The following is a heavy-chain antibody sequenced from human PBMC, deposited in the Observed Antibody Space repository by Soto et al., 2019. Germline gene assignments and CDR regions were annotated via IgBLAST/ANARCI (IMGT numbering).Heavy chain of an antibody. D-gene: IGHD4-17*01. CDR1: GFTFSAYV. CDR2: ITSSGGGT. J-gene: IGHJ6*02. CDR3: AKGVVTTGAGYYGMDV. Sequence: EVEVLESGGGLVQPGGSLRLSCAASGFTFSAYVMSWVRQAPGKGLEWVSSITSSGGGTYYADSVKGRFTVSRDNSKNTVYLQMNSLRAEDTAVYYCAKGVVTTGAGYYGMDVWGQGTTVTVSS. V-gene: IGHV3-23*01.